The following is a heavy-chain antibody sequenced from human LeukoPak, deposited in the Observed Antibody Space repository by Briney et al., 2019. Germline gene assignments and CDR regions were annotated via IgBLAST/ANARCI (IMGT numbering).Heavy chain of an antibody. CDR3: AREPLVGATNFDY. J-gene: IGHJ4*02. D-gene: IGHD1-26*01. CDR1: GSTFTDYY. CDR2: INPSSGGT. Sequence: ASVKVPCKASGSTFTDYYMHWVRQAPGQGLEWVGLINPSSGGTNYAQKFQGRVTMTRDTSISTAYMELSRLRSDDTALYYCAREPLVGATNFDYWGQGTLVTVSS. V-gene: IGHV1-2*02.